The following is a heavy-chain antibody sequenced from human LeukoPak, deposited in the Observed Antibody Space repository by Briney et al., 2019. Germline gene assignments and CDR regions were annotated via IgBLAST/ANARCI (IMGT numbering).Heavy chain of an antibody. D-gene: IGHD3-16*01. CDR2: IIPIFGTA. CDR1: GGTFSSYA. CDR3: ARGGDMITFGGMARFDP. V-gene: IGHV1-69*01. Sequence: SVTVSCKASGGTFSSYAISWVRQAPGQGLEWMGGIIPIFGTANYAQKFQGRVTITADGSTSTAYMELSSLRSEDTAVYYCARGGDMITFGGMARFDPWGQGTLVTVSS. J-gene: IGHJ5*02.